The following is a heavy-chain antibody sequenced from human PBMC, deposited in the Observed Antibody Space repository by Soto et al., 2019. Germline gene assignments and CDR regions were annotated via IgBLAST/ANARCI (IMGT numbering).Heavy chain of an antibody. CDR2: IIPLFRTP. V-gene: IGHV1-69*12. Sequence: QVHLVQSGAEVKEPGSSVKVSCKASGGTFSSYAISWLRQAPGQGLEWMGGIIPLFRTPDYAQKFQGRVTSTADESTSAAYMELSSVRSEDTAVYYCARDNDRLQLGGNYYYIRDVWGQGTTVTVSS. CDR1: GGTFSSYA. CDR3: ARDNDRLQLGGNYYYIRDV. J-gene: IGHJ6*02. D-gene: IGHD4-4*01.